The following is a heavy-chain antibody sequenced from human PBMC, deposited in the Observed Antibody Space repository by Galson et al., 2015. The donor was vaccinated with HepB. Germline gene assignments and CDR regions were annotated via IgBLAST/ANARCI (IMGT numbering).Heavy chain of an antibody. CDR1: GFSLSTSGVG. CDR2: IYWDDDK. D-gene: IGHD6-13*01. CDR3: AHRGRRIAAADMGPNWFDP. J-gene: IGHJ5*02. V-gene: IGHV2-5*02. Sequence: PALVKPTQTLTLTCTFSGFSLSTSGVGVGWIRQPPGKALEWLALIYWDDDKRYSPSLKSRLTITKDTSKNQVVLTMTNMDPVDTATYYCAHRGRRIAAADMGPNWFDPWGQGTLVTVSS.